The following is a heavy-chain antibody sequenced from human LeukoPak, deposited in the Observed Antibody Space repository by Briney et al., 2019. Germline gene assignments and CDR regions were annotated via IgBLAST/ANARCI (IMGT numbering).Heavy chain of an antibody. CDR3: ARSPPSQQWFGGVDY. D-gene: IGHD6-19*01. Sequence: SVKVSCKASGGTFSSYAISWVRQAPGQGLEWMGGIIPIFGTANYAQKFEGRVTITADESTSTAYMELSSLRSEDTAVYYCARSPPSQQWFGGVDYWGQGTLVTVSS. V-gene: IGHV1-69*01. J-gene: IGHJ4*02. CDR2: IIPIFGTA. CDR1: GGTFSSYA.